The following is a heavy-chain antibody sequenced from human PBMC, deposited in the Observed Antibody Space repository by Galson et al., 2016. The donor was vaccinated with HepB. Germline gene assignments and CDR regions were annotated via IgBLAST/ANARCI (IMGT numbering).Heavy chain of an antibody. J-gene: IGHJ3*01. CDR1: GISFNIYT. CDR2: ITSASNYK. CDR3: ARHGARGDYAFDL. V-gene: IGHV3-21*06. Sequence: SLRLSCAASGISFNIYTMNWIRQAPGKGLEWFASITSASNYKYYGDSVRGRFTISRDNAKNALFLQMNSLTDEDTAVYYCARHGARGDYAFDLWGQGTVVTVSS. D-gene: IGHD3-10*01.